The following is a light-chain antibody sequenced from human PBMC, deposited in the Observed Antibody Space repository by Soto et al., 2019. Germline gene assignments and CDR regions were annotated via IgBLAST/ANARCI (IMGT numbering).Light chain of an antibody. Sequence: DVVMTQSPLSLPVTLGQPASISCRSSQSLVYSDGNTYLNWFQQRPGQSPRRLIYKVSNRDYGATDRFSGNWSHTDFTLNISRVDAEDVGVYYCMQGTHWPPDKGLFTLDPGTKVDMK. CDR1: QSLVYSDGNTY. CDR2: KVS. J-gene: IGKJ3*01. CDR3: MQGTHWPPDKGLFT. V-gene: IGKV2-30*01.